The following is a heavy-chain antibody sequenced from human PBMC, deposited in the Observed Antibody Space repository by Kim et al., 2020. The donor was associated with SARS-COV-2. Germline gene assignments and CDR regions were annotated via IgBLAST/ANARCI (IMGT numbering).Heavy chain of an antibody. V-gene: IGHV3-23*01. Sequence: AYAVKGQITISRDNSKNTMFLQMGGLSAEDTAVYYCVRRGAPESYYYMDVWGKGTTVTVSS. D-gene: IGHD1-26*01. CDR3: VRRGAPESYYYMDV. J-gene: IGHJ6*03.